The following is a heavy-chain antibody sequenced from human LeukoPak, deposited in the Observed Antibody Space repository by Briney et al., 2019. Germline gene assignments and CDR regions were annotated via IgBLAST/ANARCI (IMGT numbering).Heavy chain of an antibody. CDR1: GASFSSSTYY. V-gene: IGHV4-39*01. CDR2: IYYSGST. Sequence: SETLSLTCTVSGASFSSSTYYWGWIRQPPGKGLEWIGSIYYSGSTYYNPSLKSRVTMSVDTSENQFSLKLSSVTAADTAVYYCARHAGGISATGTRPFDYWGQGTLVTVSS. CDR3: ARHAGGISATGTRPFDY. D-gene: IGHD6-13*01. J-gene: IGHJ4*02.